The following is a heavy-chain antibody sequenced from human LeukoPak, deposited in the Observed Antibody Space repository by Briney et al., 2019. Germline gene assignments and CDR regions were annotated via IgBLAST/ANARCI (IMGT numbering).Heavy chain of an antibody. D-gene: IGHD1-14*01. V-gene: IGHV3-7*01. J-gene: IGHJ4*02. Sequence: GGSLRLSCAASGLTFRDYWMSWVRQAPGKGLEWVANIKQDGSDKFYVDSVNGRFTISRDNAKNSLYLQMNTLRAEDTAIYYCATFSGAHHKTFDSWGQGTLVTVSS. CDR2: IKQDGSDK. CDR1: GLTFRDYW. CDR3: ATFSGAHHKTFDS.